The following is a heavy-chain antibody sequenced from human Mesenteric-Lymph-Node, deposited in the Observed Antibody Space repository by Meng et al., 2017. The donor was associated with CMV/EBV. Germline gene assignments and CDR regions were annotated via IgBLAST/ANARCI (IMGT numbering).Heavy chain of an antibody. D-gene: IGHD2-15*01. Sequence: TFRNFAMHWFRPVPVQGLRWVSSITSGGSFIYYADSVRGRFTTSRDNTKNSLYLQMNTLRAEDTGVYYCARESDLVVVIAATPSLDYWGQGTLVTVSS. V-gene: IGHV3-21*01. CDR1: TFRNFA. CDR2: ITSGGSFI. J-gene: IGHJ4*02. CDR3: ARESDLVVVIAATPSLDY.